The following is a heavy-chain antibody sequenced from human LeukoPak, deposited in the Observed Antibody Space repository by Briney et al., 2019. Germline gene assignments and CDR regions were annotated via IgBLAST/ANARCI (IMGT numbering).Heavy chain of an antibody. D-gene: IGHD3-10*01. V-gene: IGHV1-24*01. CDR3: ATDIPRRVRGVVYSSFGMDV. CDR1: GYTLTDLS. CDR2: FDPEDGET. J-gene: IGHJ6*02. Sequence: ASVKVSCKVSGYTLTDLSMHWVRQAPRGLLGWLGGFDPEDGETIYAQKFQGRVTLAEDTSTDTAYMELSSLRSEDTAAYYCATDIPRRVRGVVYSSFGMDVWGQGTTVTVSS.